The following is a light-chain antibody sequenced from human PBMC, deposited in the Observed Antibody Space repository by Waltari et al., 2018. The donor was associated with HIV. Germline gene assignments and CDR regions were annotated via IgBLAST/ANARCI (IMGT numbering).Light chain of an antibody. V-gene: IGKV1-39*01. J-gene: IGKJ3*01. CDR3: QQSYSTPQ. CDR2: AAS. Sequence: DIQMTQSPSSLSASVGDRVTITCRASQSISSYLNWYQQKPGKAPKRLIYAASSLQSGVPSRFSGSGSGTDFTLTISSLQPEDFATYYCQQSYSTPQFGPGTKVDIK. CDR1: QSISSY.